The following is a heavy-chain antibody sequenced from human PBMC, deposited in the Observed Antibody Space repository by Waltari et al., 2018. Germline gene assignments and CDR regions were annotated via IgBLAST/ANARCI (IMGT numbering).Heavy chain of an antibody. D-gene: IGHD3-22*01. CDR3: ARERLYYYDSSGYPNGLFMDFQH. CDR1: GFTVSSNY. Sequence: EVQLVESGGVLMQPGGSLRLSCAASGFTVSSNYMSWVRQAPGRGLEWISVIYSGGSTYYADSVKGRFTISRDYSKNTVYLQMNSLRAEDTAVYYCARERLYYYDSSGYPNGLFMDFQHWGQGTLVTVSS. J-gene: IGHJ1*01. CDR2: IYSGGST. V-gene: IGHV3-53*01.